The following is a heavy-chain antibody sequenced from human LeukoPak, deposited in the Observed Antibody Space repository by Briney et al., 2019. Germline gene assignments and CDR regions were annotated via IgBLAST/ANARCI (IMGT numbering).Heavy chain of an antibody. CDR2: INWAGATT. J-gene: IGHJ4*02. CDR3: ARDTGEAFDY. Sequence: PGGSLRLSCAASGFTFDDYAMHWVRQAPGKGLEWVSLINWAGATTYSADSVKGRFTISRDNAKNSLYLQMNSLRAEDTAVYYCARDTGEAFDYWGQGTLVTVSS. CDR1: GFTFDDYA. V-gene: IGHV3-43D*04. D-gene: IGHD7-27*01.